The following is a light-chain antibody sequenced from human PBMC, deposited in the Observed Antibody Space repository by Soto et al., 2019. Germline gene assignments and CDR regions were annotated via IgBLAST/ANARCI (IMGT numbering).Light chain of an antibody. Sequence: DIQMTQSPSTLSASVGDRVTITCRASQSISTWLAWYQQKPGKAPKLLIYDASSLESGVPSRFSGSGSGTEFTLTISSLQPDDVATYYCQQYGIYWTFGQGTKVDIK. V-gene: IGKV1-5*01. CDR2: DAS. CDR1: QSISTW. J-gene: IGKJ1*01. CDR3: QQYGIYWT.